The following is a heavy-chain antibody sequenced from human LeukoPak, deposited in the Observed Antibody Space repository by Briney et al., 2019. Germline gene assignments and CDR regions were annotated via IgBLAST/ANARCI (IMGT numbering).Heavy chain of an antibody. CDR2: IYYSGST. Sequence: SESLSLTCTVSGGSISSSSYYWGWIRQPPGKGLEWIGSIYYSGSTYYNPSLKSQVTISVDTSKNQFSLKLSSVTAADTAVYYCARHVPLTPNWFDPWGQGTLVTVSS. CDR1: GGSISSSSYY. CDR3: ARHVPLTPNWFDP. V-gene: IGHV4-39*01. J-gene: IGHJ5*02.